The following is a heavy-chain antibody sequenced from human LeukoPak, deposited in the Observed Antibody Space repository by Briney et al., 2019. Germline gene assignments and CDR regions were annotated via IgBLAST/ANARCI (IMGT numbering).Heavy chain of an antibody. CDR2: IYHSGST. Sequence: SETLSLTCTVSGYSVSSGYYWGWIRQPPGKGLEWIGSIYHSGSTYYNPSLKSRVTISVDTSKNQFSLKLSSVTAADTAVYYCARDVRSYYDSSGYYYFDYWGQGTLVTVSS. V-gene: IGHV4-38-2*02. J-gene: IGHJ4*02. D-gene: IGHD3-22*01. CDR3: ARDVRSYYDSSGYYYFDY. CDR1: GYSVSSGYY.